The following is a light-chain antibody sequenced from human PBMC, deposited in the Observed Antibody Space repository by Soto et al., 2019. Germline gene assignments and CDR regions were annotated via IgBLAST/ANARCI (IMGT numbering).Light chain of an antibody. CDR2: GGS. CDR3: QQYGSSPPIT. Sequence: EIVMTQSPATLSVSPGERATLSCRASQSVSSNHLAWYQQKPGQAPRLLIYGGSSRATGIPVRFSGSGSETDFTLTITRLEPEDFAVYYCQQYGSSPPITFGQGTRLEI. CDR1: QSVSSNH. J-gene: IGKJ5*01. V-gene: IGKV3-20*01.